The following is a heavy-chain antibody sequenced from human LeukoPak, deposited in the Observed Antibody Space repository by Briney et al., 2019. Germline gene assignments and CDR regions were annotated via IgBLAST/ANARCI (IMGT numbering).Heavy chain of an antibody. CDR2: FDPEDGET. CDR3: ATGARGWAVFHY. Sequence: ASVKVSCKVSGYTLNELSMHWVRQAPGKGLEWMGGFDPEDGETTYAQKFQGRVTMTEDTSTDTAYMELSSLTSHDTAVYFCATGARGWAVFHYWGQGTLVTVSS. CDR1: GYTLNELS. D-gene: IGHD6-19*01. J-gene: IGHJ4*02. V-gene: IGHV1-24*01.